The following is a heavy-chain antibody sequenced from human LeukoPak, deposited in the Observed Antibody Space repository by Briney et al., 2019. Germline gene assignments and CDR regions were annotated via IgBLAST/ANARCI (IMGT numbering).Heavy chain of an antibody. CDR3: AKGIHHDIVVVPAPPYFDY. V-gene: IGHV3-23*01. Sequence: GGSLRLSCAASGFTFSSYAMSWVRQAPGKGLEWVSAISGSGGSTYYADSVKGRFTISRDNSKNTLYLQMNSLRADDTAVYYCAKGIHHDIVVVPAPPYFDYWGQGTLVTVSS. D-gene: IGHD2-2*01. J-gene: IGHJ4*02. CDR2: ISGSGGST. CDR1: GFTFSSYA.